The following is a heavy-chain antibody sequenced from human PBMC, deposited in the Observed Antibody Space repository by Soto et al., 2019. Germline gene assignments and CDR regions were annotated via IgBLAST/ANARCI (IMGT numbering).Heavy chain of an antibody. D-gene: IGHD3-16*02. CDR1: GFTFSSYA. CDR3: AKVLLSFGGVIAQPLDY. Sequence: EVQLLESGGGLVQPGGSLRLSCAASGFTFSSYAMSWVRQAPGKGLEWVSAISGSGGSTYYADSVKGRFTISRDNSKNTLYLPMNSLRAEDTAVYYCAKVLLSFGGVIAQPLDYWGQGTLGTVSS. CDR2: ISGSGGST. J-gene: IGHJ4*02. V-gene: IGHV3-23*01.